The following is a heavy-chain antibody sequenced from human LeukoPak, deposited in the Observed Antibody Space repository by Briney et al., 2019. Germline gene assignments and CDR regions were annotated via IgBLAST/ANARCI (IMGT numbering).Heavy chain of an antibody. Sequence: ASVKVSCKASGYSFTTYVITWVRQAPGQGPEWLGWSNPQNGNTNFAQRFQGRVTMTTDTSTNTAYMELRSLTSDDTAVYYCARACTTFITQWCFSDFWGQGTLVTVSS. J-gene: IGHJ4*02. D-gene: IGHD2/OR15-2a*01. CDR2: SNPQNGNT. CDR3: ARACTTFITQWCFSDF. V-gene: IGHV1-18*04. CDR1: GYSFTTYV.